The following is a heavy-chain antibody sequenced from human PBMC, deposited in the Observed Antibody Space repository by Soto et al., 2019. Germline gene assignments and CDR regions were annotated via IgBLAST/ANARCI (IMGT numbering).Heavy chain of an antibody. CDR1: GGSISSYY. V-gene: IGHV4-59*01. D-gene: IGHD6-13*01. CDR3: ARDDSSSWYGCADY. CDR2: IYYSGST. Sequence: SETLSLTCTVSGGSISSYYWSWIRQPPGKGLEWIGYIYYSGSTNYNPSLKSRVTISVDTSASTAYMELSSLRSEDTAVHYCARDDSSSWYGCADYWGQGTLVTVSS. J-gene: IGHJ4*02.